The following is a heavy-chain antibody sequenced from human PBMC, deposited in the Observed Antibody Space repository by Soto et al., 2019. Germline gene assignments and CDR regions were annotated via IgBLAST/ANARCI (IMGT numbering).Heavy chain of an antibody. CDR3: ARVVPGAEAWFAP. CDR1: GYTFSNYG. CDR2: ISLYSDGT. J-gene: IGHJ5*02. Sequence: QVQLVQSGGEVKRPGASVKVSCKASGYTFSNYGITWVRQAPGQPLEWLGWISLYSDGTNYAQKCQGRVSMTTDTSTTTAYIELRSLRSDDTAVYYCARVVPGAEAWFAPWGQGPLVTVSS. D-gene: IGHD2-2*01. V-gene: IGHV1-18*01.